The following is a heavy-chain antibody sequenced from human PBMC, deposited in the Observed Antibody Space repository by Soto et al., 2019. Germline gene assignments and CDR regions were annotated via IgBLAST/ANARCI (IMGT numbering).Heavy chain of an antibody. D-gene: IGHD4-17*01. V-gene: IGHV3-15*01. CDR2: IKSKADGGTT. Sequence: GGSLRLSCAASGFTFSNAWMSWVRQAPGRGLEWVGRIKSKADGGTTDFAAPVKGRFTISRDDSGNTLYLQMNTLKTEDTAVYYCTTAVYGDYFPFDYWGQGTLVTVSS. CDR3: TTAVYGDYFPFDY. J-gene: IGHJ4*02. CDR1: GFTFSNAW.